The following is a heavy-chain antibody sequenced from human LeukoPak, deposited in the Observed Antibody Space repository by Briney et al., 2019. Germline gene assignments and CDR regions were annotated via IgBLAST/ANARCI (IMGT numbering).Heavy chain of an antibody. CDR1: GGSISSYY. D-gene: IGHD2-2*01. V-gene: IGHV4-59*01. Sequence: SETLSLTCTVSGGSISSYYWSWLRQPPGKGLEWIGYIYYSGSTNYNPSLKSRVTISVDTSKNQFSLKLSSVTAADTAVYYCASTGAHCSSTSCLEGVDYWGQGTLVTVSS. CDR2: IYYSGST. CDR3: ASTGAHCSSTSCLEGVDY. J-gene: IGHJ4*02.